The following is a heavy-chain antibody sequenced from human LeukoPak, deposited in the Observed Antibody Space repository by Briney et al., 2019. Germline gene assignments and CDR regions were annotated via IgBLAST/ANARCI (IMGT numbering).Heavy chain of an antibody. CDR3: AKTGWSGYDYTNY. Sequence: GGSLRLSCSASGFTFSAYAMYWVRQAPGKGLEYVSGISSNGGSSFYADSVKGRFTISRDNSRNTLYLQMNSLRAEDTAVYYCAKTGWSGYDYTNYWGQGTLVTVSS. CDR1: GFTFSAYA. V-gene: IGHV3-64*04. J-gene: IGHJ4*02. D-gene: IGHD5-12*01. CDR2: ISSNGGSS.